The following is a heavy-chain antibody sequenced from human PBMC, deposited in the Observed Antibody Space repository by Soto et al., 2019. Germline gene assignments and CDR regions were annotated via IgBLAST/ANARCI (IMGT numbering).Heavy chain of an antibody. J-gene: IGHJ4*02. CDR2: ISGRGGGT. Sequence: EVQLLESGGGLVQSGGSLRLSCAASGFTFSSYAMSWVRQAPGKGLEWVSGISGRGGGTYYAGSVQGRFTISRDNSKNKLYLQMNSLRAEDTAVYDWAKNGRDTTLTTWDYGAQGTLVTVSS. D-gene: IGHD4-17*01. V-gene: IGHV3-23*01. CDR3: AKNGRDTTLTTWDY. CDR1: GFTFSSYA.